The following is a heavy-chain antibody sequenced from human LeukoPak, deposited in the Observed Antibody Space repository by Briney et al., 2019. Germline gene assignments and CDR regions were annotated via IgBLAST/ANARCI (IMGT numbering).Heavy chain of an antibody. J-gene: IGHJ4*02. CDR1: GFTFSRYW. Sequence: PGGSLRLSCAASGFTFSRYWMSWVRQAPGKGLEWVANIKHDGTEKYYADSVKGRFTISRDNSKNTLYLQMNSLRAEDTAVYYCASYDSSGYPYYFDYWGQGTLVTVSS. D-gene: IGHD3-22*01. CDR3: ASYDSSGYPYYFDY. CDR2: IKHDGTEK. V-gene: IGHV3-7*01.